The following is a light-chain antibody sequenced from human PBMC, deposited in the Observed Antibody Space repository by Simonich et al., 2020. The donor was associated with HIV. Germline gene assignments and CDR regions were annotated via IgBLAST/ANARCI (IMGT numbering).Light chain of an antibody. Sequence: QSALTQPASVSGSPGQSITISCTGTSSDVGSYNLVSWYQQNAGKAPKVMIYEGSKRPAVVSNRFSGAKSGNTASLTISGLQAEDESDYYCCSYARSTTWRFGGGTKLTVL. CDR3: CSYARSTTWR. J-gene: IGLJ3*02. V-gene: IGLV2-23*01. CDR2: EGS. CDR1: SSDVGSYNL.